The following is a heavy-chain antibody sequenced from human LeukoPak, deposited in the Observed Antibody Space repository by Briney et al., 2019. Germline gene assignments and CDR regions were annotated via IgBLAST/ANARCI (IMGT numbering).Heavy chain of an antibody. CDR2: INHSGST. CDR1: GGSFSGYY. J-gene: IGHJ5*02. V-gene: IGHV4-34*01. D-gene: IGHD3-10*01. Sequence: SETLSLTCAVYGGSFSGYYWSWIRQPPGKGLEWIGEINHSGSTNYNPSLKSRVTISVDKSKNQFSLKLSSVTAADTAVYYCARDANYYGSGSYGPFEAYDPWGQGTLVTVSS. CDR3: ARDANYYGSGSYGPFEAYDP.